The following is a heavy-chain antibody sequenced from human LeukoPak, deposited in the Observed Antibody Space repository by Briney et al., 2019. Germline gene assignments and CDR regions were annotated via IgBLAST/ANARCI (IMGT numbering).Heavy chain of an antibody. CDR1: GFTFNDYT. CDR2: ISWDGGST. J-gene: IGHJ4*02. Sequence: GGSLRLSCAASGFTFNDYTMHWVCQAPGQGQEWVSLISWDGGSTYYADSVKGRFTISRDNSKNSLYLQMNSLRTEDTALYYCAKSKTAVTTGYLDYWGEGTLVTVSS. D-gene: IGHD4-17*01. CDR3: AKSKTAVTTGYLDY. V-gene: IGHV3-43*01.